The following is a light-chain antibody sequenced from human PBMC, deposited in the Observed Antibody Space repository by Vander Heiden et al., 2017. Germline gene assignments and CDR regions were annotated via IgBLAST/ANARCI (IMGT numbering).Light chain of an antibody. CDR3: QQYDNRPLT. CDR2: GAS. V-gene: IGKV1-33*01. J-gene: IGKJ1*01. CDR1: QDISNN. Sequence: DIQMTQSPSSLSASVGDRVTTTCQASQDISNNLNWYQQKPGQAPKLPIYGASNWDTGIPARFSGSGSGTEFTLTISSLQSEDIATYYCQQYDNRPLTFGQGTKVEIK.